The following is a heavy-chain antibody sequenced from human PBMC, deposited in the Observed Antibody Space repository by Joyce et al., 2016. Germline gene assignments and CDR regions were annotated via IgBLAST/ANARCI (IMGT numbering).Heavy chain of an antibody. V-gene: IGHV3-30*18. J-gene: IGHJ4*02. CDR2: ISYDGIYK. Sequence: QVQLVESGGGVVQPGRSLRLSCAASGLTLSNYGVHWVRQAPGKGLGGVAVISYDGIYKYYADSVKVRFTIARDNSKNTLFLEMNSLRAEDTAVYYCAKILTATYSSGWFLDYWGQGTLVTVSS. D-gene: IGHD6-25*01. CDR1: GLTLSNYG. CDR3: AKILTATYSSGWFLDY.